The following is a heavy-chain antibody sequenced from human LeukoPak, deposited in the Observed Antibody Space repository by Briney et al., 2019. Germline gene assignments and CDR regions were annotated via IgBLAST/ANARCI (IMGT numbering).Heavy chain of an antibody. J-gene: IGHJ4*02. V-gene: IGHV1-69*13. D-gene: IGHD3-10*01. CDR2: IIPIFGTA. CDR1: GGTFSSYA. Sequence: ASVKVSCKASGGTFSSYAISWVRQAPGQGLEWMGGIIPIFGTANYAQKFQGRVTITADESTSTAYMELSSLRSEDTAVYYCARELYRLSITMVRGVGYWGQGTLVTVSS. CDR3: ARELYRLSITMVRGVGY.